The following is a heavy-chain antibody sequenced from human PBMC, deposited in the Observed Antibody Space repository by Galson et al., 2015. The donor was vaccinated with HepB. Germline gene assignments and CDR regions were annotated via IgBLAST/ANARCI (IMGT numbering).Heavy chain of an antibody. CDR3: ARDGGTGVLRYFDWLQPYYFDY. CDR1: GYTFTSYY. V-gene: IGHV1-46*01. D-gene: IGHD3-9*01. Sequence: SVKVSCKASGYTFTSYYMHWVRQAPGQGLEWMGIINPSGGSTSYAQKFQGRVTMTRDTSTSTVYMELSSLRSEDTAVYYCARDGGTGVLRYFDWLQPYYFDYWGQGTLVTVSS. CDR2: INPSGGST. J-gene: IGHJ4*02.